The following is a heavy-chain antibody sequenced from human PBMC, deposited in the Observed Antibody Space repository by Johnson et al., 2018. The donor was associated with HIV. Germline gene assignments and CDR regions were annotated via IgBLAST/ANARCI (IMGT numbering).Heavy chain of an antibody. CDR1: GFTFSSYG. CDR3: AKEDRITVTRVTWGAFDI. V-gene: IGHV3-30*02. Sequence: QVQLVESGGGLVQPGGSLRLSCAASGFTFSSYGMHWVRQAPGKGLEWVAFIRYDGSNKYYADSVKGRFTISRDNSKNTLYLQMNSLRAEDTAVYYCAKEDRITVTRVTWGAFDIWGRGTRVTVSS. CDR2: IRYDGSNK. J-gene: IGHJ3*02. D-gene: IGHD4-17*01.